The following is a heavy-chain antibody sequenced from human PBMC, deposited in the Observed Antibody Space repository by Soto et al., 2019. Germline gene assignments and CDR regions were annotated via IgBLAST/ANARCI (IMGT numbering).Heavy chain of an antibody. Sequence: SETLSLTCTVSGGSISSYYWSWIRQPPGKGLEWIGYIYYSGSTNYNPSLKSRVTISVDTSKNQFSLKLSSVTAADTAVYYCARLRPDRDIDYWGQGTLVTVSS. CDR2: IYYSGST. J-gene: IGHJ4*02. CDR3: ARLRPDRDIDY. V-gene: IGHV4-59*08. CDR1: GGSISSYY.